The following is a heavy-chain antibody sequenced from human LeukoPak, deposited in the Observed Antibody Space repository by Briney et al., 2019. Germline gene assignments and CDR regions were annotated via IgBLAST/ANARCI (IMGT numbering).Heavy chain of an antibody. Sequence: KVSCKASGYSFTSYWIGWVRQMPGKGLEWMGIIYPGDSDTRYSPSFQGQVTISADKSISTAYLQWSSLKASDTAMYYCARSPGYCSSTSCLTNYFDYWGQGTLVTVSS. CDR1: GYSFTSYW. CDR2: IYPGDSDT. CDR3: ARSPGYCSSTSCLTNYFDY. D-gene: IGHD2-2*01. V-gene: IGHV5-51*01. J-gene: IGHJ4*02.